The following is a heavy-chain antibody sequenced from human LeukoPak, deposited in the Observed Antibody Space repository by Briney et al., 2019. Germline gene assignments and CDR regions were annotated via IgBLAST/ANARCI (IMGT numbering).Heavy chain of an antibody. V-gene: IGHV4-34*01. CDR3: AREPGLWFDP. J-gene: IGHJ5*02. CDR2: INHSGST. Sequence: PSETLSLTCAVYGGSFSGYYWSWIRQPPGKGLEWIGEINHSGSTNYNPSLKSRVTISVDTSKNQSSLKLSSVTAADTAVYYCAREPGLWFDPWGQGTLVTVSS. D-gene: IGHD1-26*01. CDR1: GGSFSGYY.